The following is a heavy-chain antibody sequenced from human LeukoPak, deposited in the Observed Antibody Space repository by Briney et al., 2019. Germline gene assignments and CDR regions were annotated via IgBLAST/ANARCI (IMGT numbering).Heavy chain of an antibody. CDR1: GGSISSYY. V-gene: IGHV4-59*01. J-gene: IGHJ4*02. Sequence: SETLSLTCTVSGGSISSYYWSWIRQPPGRGLEWIGYIYYSGSTNYNPSLKSRVTISVDTSKNQFSLKLSSVTAADTAVYYCARAGYSYGIDYWGQGTLVTVSS. D-gene: IGHD5-18*01. CDR3: ARAGYSYGIDY. CDR2: IYYSGST.